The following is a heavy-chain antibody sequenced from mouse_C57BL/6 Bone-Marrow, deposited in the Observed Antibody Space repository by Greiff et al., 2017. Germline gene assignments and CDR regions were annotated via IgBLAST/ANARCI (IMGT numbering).Heavy chain of an antibody. J-gene: IGHJ3*01. Sequence: EVKLQESGPGLVKPSQSLSLTCSVTGYSITSCYYWNWIRQFPGNKLEWMGYISYDGSNNYNQTLKNRISITRDTSKNQFFLKLNSVTTEDTATYYCAREGIYDFAYWGQGTLVTVSA. D-gene: IGHD2-3*01. CDR1: GYSITSCYY. CDR2: ISYDGSN. CDR3: AREGIYDFAY. V-gene: IGHV3-6*01.